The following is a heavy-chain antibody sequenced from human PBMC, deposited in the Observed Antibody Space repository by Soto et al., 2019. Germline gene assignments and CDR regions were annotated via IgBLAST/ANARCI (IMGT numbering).Heavy chain of an antibody. Sequence: GGSLRLSCAASGFSFSDYYMNWIRQAPGKGLEWLSYISSTATYTNYADSVRGRFTISRDSAKNSLYLDMNGLRAEDTAVYYCARARLVVEGRFDYWGQGTPVTVS. V-gene: IGHV3-11*06. J-gene: IGHJ4*02. CDR3: ARARLVVEGRFDY. D-gene: IGHD3-22*01. CDR1: GFSFSDYY. CDR2: ISSTATYT.